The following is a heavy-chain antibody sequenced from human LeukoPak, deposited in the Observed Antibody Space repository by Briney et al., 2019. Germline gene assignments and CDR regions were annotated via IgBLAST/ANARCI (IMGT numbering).Heavy chain of an antibody. V-gene: IGHV1-46*01. CDR1: GYTFTPYF. Sequence: ASVKVSCKASGYTFTPYFIHWVRQAPGQGLEWMGIINPTGGSTTYTQKFQGRVTVTRDMSTSTVYMELSSLTSEDTAVYCCARDRVIVGGTATYNFDHWGQGTLVTVSS. J-gene: IGHJ4*02. D-gene: IGHD1-14*01. CDR2: INPTGGST. CDR3: ARDRVIVGGTATYNFDH.